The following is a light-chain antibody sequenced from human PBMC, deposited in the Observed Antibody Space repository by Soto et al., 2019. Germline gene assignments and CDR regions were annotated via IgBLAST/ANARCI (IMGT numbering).Light chain of an antibody. Sequence: DIQMTQSPSTLSDSIGDRVTITCRASQSINNWLAWYQQKPGKAPNLLIYDASTLENGVPSRFSGSGSGTKFTLTISSLQPDDFATYHCQQYNSNPSFGHGPRVDIK. J-gene: IGKJ1*01. CDR2: DAS. CDR3: QQYNSNPS. CDR1: QSINNW. V-gene: IGKV1-5*01.